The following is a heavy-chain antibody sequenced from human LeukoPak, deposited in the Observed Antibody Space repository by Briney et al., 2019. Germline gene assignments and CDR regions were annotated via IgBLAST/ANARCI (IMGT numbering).Heavy chain of an antibody. Sequence: GGSLRPSCAPSGFTSRSYGMHWVRQAPGKGLEWVAFIRYDGSNKYYADSVKGRFTISRDNSKNTLYLQMNSLRAEDTAVYYCAKDRNPIAVAGSYFQHWGQGTLVTVSS. CDR3: AKDRNPIAVAGSYFQH. CDR1: GFTSRSYG. J-gene: IGHJ1*01. V-gene: IGHV3-30*02. CDR2: IRYDGSNK. D-gene: IGHD6-19*01.